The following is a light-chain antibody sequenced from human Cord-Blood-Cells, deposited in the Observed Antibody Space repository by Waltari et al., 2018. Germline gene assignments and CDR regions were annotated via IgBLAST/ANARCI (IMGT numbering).Light chain of an antibody. CDR2: DDS. J-gene: IGLJ2*01. V-gene: IGLV3-21*03. CDR3: QGWDSSSDHAV. Sequence: SYVLTQPPSVSVAPGKTARITCGGNNIGSKSVHWYQQTPGQATLLVVYDDSDPPTGLPERFYGSNCGNTAALTRSRVEAGDDAVYYWQGWDSSSDHAVFGGGTKLTVL. CDR1: NIGSKS.